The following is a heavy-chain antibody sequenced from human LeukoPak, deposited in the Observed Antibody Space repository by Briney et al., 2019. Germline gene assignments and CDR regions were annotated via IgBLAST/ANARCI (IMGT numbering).Heavy chain of an antibody. D-gene: IGHD5/OR15-5a*01. CDR1: GFTFSSYW. CDR2: INRDGSVR. Sequence: GGSLRLSCAASGFTFSSYWMAWVRQTPEKGLEFVANINRDGSVRSYVDSVKGRFTISRDNAEDSMHLQMNSLRADDTAVYYCARDPGSSAFDSWGQGTLVTVSS. CDR3: ARDPGSSAFDS. V-gene: IGHV3-7*01. J-gene: IGHJ4*02.